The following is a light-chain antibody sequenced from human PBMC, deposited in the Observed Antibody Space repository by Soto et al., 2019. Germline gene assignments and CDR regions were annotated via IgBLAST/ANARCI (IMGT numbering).Light chain of an antibody. V-gene: IGLV1-51*01. J-gene: IGLJ2*01. CDR3: GAWDSGLSARL. CDR2: DND. CDR1: SSNIGNNY. Sequence: QSALTQPPSVSAAPGQKVTISCSGSSSNIGNNYVSWYQQFPGTAPKLLIYDNDQRPSGIPDRFSGSKTGTSATLAITGLQTGDEADYYCGAWDSGLSARLFGGGTKLTVL.